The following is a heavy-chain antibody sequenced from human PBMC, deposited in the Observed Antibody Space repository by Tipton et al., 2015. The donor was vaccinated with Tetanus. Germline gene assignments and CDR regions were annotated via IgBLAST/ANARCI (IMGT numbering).Heavy chain of an antibody. CDR1: GFNFKTLG. CDR3: ANFATS. V-gene: IGHV3-48*02. J-gene: IGHJ5*02. CDR2: ISSSGTTM. Sequence: GSLRLSCAASGFNFKTLGINWVRQAPGKGLEWISYISSSGTTMYYADSVKGRFTISRDNAKNSLFLQMNSLRDEDTAVYYCANFATSWGQGTLVTVSS.